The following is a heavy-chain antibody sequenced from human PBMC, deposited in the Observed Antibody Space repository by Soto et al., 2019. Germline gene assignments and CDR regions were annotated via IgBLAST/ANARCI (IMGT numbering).Heavy chain of an antibody. CDR2: VSGAASHT. D-gene: IGHD2-15*01. J-gene: IGHJ4*02. V-gene: IGHV3-23*01. CDR1: GFTPSTTR. Sequence: PGGSLRLSCAGSGFTPSTTRLSWVRQPPGKGLEWVATVSGAASHTYYVDSVRGRFFISRDNSKNTVTLQMNNLTVDDTAVYYCATSFRYCDNWGQGTRVTVSS. CDR3: ATSFRYCDN.